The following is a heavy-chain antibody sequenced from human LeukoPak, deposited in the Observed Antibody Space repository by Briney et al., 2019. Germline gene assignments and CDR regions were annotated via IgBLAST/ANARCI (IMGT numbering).Heavy chain of an antibody. Sequence: PGGSLRLSCAASGFTFSGYAMSWVRQAPGKGLEWVSVISGSGGSTYYADSVKGRFTNSRDNSKSTLYLQMNSLRAEDTAVYYCAKGRELFRRDTYFNFWGQGTLVTVSS. CDR1: GFTFSGYA. V-gene: IGHV3-23*01. D-gene: IGHD3-10*01. CDR3: AKGRELFRRDTYFNF. J-gene: IGHJ4*02. CDR2: ISGSGGST.